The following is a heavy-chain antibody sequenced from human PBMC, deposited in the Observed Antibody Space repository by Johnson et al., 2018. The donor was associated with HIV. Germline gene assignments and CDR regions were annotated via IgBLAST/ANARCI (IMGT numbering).Heavy chain of an antibody. CDR1: GFTFSSYG. CDR3: ARASAGIEAFDI. CDR2: ISYDGSNK. Sequence: QVQVVESGGGVVQPGRSLRLSCAASGFTFSSYGMHWVRQAPGKGLEWVAVISYDGSNKYYADSVKGRFTISRDNSKNTLYLQMNSLRAEDTAVYYCARASAGIEAFDIWGQGTMVTVSS. J-gene: IGHJ3*02. V-gene: IGHV3-30*19.